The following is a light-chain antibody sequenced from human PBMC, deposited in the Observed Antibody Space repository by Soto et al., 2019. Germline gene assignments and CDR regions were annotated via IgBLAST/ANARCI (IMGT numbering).Light chain of an antibody. CDR1: QSVSSN. CDR3: QQYNNWRT. V-gene: IGKV3D-15*01. J-gene: IGKJ1*01. Sequence: EIVMTQSPATLSVSPGERATLSCRASQSVSSNLAWYQQKPGQGTRLLIYGASTRATGIPARFSGSGSGTEFTLTISSLQSEDFAVYYCQQYNNWRTFGQGTKVEIK. CDR2: GAS.